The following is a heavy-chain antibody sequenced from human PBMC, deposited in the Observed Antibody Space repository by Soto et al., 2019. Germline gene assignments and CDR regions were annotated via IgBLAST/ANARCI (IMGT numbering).Heavy chain of an antibody. CDR3: ARNLWLGEFWVNWFDP. CDR1: GGSISSSSYY. CDR2: IYYSGST. J-gene: IGHJ5*02. V-gene: IGHV4-39*01. D-gene: IGHD3-10*01. Sequence: SETLSLTCTVSGGSISSSSYYWGWIRQPPGKGLEWIGSIYYSGSTYYNPSLKSRVTISVDTSKNQFSLKLSSVTAADTAVYYCARNLWLGEFWVNWFDPWGQGTLVTVSS.